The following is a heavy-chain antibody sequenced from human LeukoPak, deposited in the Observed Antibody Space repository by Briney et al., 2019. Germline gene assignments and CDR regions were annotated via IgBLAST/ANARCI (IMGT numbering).Heavy chain of an antibody. CDR1: GFTFSTYW. CDR3: ARAQYYDSTAAGGMDV. CDR2: INSDGSST. J-gene: IGHJ6*02. V-gene: IGHV3-74*01. D-gene: IGHD3-22*01. Sequence: GGSLRLSCAASGFTFSTYWMHWVRQAPGKGLVWVSRINSDGSSTNYADSVKGRFTISRDNAKNTLYLQMNSLRTEDTAVYYCARAQYYDSTAAGGMDVWGQGTTVTVSS.